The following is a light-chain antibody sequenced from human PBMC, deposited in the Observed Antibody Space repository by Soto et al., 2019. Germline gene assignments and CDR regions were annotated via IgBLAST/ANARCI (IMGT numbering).Light chain of an antibody. CDR3: SSYAGNTNVV. V-gene: IGLV2-8*01. Sequence: QSALTQPPSASGSPGQSVTISCTGTSSDVGAYNHVSWYQQHPGKAPKLMIYGVSKRPSGVPDRFSGSKSGNTASLTVSGLQNEDEADYYCSSYAGNTNVVFGGGTKLTVL. CDR2: GVS. J-gene: IGLJ2*01. CDR1: SSDVGAYNH.